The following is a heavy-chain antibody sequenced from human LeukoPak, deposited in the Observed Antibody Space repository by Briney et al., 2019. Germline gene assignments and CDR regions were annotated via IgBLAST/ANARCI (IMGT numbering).Heavy chain of an antibody. V-gene: IGHV3-23*01. CDR1: GFTFGSYA. CDR3: AKSPVVVVATPDH. CDR2: ISSGDGST. Sequence: GGSLRLSCAASGFTFGSYAMSWVRQAPGKGLEWVSGISSGDGSTHYAESVKGRFTISRDNSKNTLYLQMNSLRAEDTAVYYCAKSPVVVVATPDHWGQGTLVTVSS. D-gene: IGHD2-15*01. J-gene: IGHJ5*02.